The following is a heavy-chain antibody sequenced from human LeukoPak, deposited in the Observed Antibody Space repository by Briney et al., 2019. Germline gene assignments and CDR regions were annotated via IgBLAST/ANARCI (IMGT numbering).Heavy chain of an antibody. CDR1: GFTFSSYW. J-gene: IGHJ4*02. CDR3: ARVSYDILTGYLSYFDY. D-gene: IGHD3-9*01. CDR2: IKQDGSEK. V-gene: IGHV3-7*04. Sequence: PGGSLRLSCAASGFTFSSYWMNWVRQAPGKGLEWVANIKQDGSEKYYVDSVKGRFTISRDNAKNSLYLQMNSLRAEDTAVYYCARVSYDILTGYLSYFDYWGQGTLVTVSS.